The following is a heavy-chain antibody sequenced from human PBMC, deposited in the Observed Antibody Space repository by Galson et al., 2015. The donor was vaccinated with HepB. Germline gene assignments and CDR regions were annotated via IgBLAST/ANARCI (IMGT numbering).Heavy chain of an antibody. Sequence: GPEWVSPISYRGDNTYYADSVKGRFTISRDNSKNTLYLRMNSLRAEDTAVYYCAKRGDIVVVATTIYFDYWGQGTLVTGSS. D-gene: IGHD2-2*01. CDR3: AKRGDIVVVATTIYFDY. CDR2: ISYRGDNT. V-gene: IGHV3-23*01. J-gene: IGHJ4*02.